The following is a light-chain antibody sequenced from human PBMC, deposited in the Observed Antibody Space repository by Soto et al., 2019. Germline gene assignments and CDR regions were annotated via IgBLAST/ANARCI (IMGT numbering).Light chain of an antibody. CDR3: QSYDSRLSAVV. CDR2: GNN. Sequence: QAVVTQPPSVSGAPGQRVAISCTGSSSNIGAGYAVHWYQQLPGTAPKLLISGNNNRPSGVPDRFSGSKSGTSASLAITGLQAEDEADYFCQSYDSRLSAVVFGGGTKLTVL. J-gene: IGLJ2*01. CDR1: SSNIGAGYA. V-gene: IGLV1-40*01.